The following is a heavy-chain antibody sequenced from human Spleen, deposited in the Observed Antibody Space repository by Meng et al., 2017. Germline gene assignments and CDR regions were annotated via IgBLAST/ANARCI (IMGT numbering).Heavy chain of an antibody. CDR2: VNSDGSIT. CDR3: ARDTDWHNFDH. V-gene: IGHV3-74*01. CDR1: GFTFSSNW. D-gene: IGHD3/OR15-3a*01. Sequence: GGSLRLTCAASGFTFSSNWMHWVRQTPGKGLVWVSRVNSDGSITTYVDSVKGRFTISRDNAKNTLYLQMDSLRPEDTAVYFCARDTDWHNFDHWGQGTLVTVSS. J-gene: IGHJ4*02.